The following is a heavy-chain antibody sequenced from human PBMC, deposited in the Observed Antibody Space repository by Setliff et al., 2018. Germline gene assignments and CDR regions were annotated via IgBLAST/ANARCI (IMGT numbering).Heavy chain of an antibody. CDR1: GASVSSFDYY. CDR3: ARTHCTTTSCFYFHY. Sequence: SETLSLNCTVSGASVSSFDYYWSWIRQPPGKGLEYIGHISHGVSTSYSPSLKSRLSLSADTSKNQFSLKLTSVTAADTAVYYCARTHCTTTSCFYFHYWGQGTVVTVSS. D-gene: IGHD2-2*01. V-gene: IGHV4-30-4*01. CDR2: ISHGVST. J-gene: IGHJ4*02.